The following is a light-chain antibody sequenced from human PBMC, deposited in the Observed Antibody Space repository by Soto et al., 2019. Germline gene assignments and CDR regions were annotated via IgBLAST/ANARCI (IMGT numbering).Light chain of an antibody. CDR2: DVS. Sequence: QSALTQPASVSGSPGQSITISCTGTSSDVGGYHYVSWYQQHPGKAPKLMIYDVSNRPSGVSNRFSGSKSGNTASLTISGLQAEDEADYYCSSYTSSSTLLYVFGTGTQLTVL. V-gene: IGLV2-14*01. J-gene: IGLJ1*01. CDR1: SSDVGGYHY. CDR3: SSYTSSSTLLYV.